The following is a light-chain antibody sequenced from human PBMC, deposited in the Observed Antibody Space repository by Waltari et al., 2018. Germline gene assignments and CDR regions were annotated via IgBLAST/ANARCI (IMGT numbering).Light chain of an antibody. J-gene: IGKJ3*01. CDR1: QDIYNY. V-gene: IGKV1-33*01. CDR3: QRSDNILICA. CDR2: DAS. Sequence: DIQMTQSPSPLSASVGDRVTITCQASQDIYNYLNWYQQKPGQAPKLLIHDASNVETGVPSRFSGSGSGAHFTSTCSRLQAGEGATYYCQRSDNILICAIGPGTRVDI.